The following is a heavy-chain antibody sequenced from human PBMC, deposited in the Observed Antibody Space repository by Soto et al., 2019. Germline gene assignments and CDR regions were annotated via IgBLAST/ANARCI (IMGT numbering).Heavy chain of an antibody. D-gene: IGHD6-19*01. CDR1: GLSFNDYA. V-gene: IGHV3-64*04. CDR3: TTEPEAVAYYFDY. Sequence: GGSLRLSCSASGLSFNDYAMHWVRQAAGKGLKYVSSISSNGVSTYYAAPVKGRFTISRDDSKNTLYLQMNSLKTEDTAVYYCTTEPEAVAYYFDYWGQGTLVTVSS. CDR2: ISSNGVST. J-gene: IGHJ4*02.